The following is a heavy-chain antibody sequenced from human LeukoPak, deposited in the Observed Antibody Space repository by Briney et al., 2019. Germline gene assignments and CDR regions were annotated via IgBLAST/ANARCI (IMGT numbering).Heavy chain of an antibody. Sequence: PSETLSLTCAVSGGSIRSSRCYWGWIRQPPGKGLEWIGSIDYSGTTYYNASLKSRVTISVDTSKNQFSLKLSSVSAADTAVYYCARHSYYDSSGYFFDYWGQGTLVTVSS. CDR3: ARHSYYDSSGYFFDY. J-gene: IGHJ4*02. CDR2: IDYSGTT. D-gene: IGHD3-22*01. CDR1: GGSIRSSRCY. V-gene: IGHV4-39*01.